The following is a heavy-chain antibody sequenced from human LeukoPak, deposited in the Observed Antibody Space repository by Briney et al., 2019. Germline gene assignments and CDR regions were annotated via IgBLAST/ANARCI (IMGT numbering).Heavy chain of an antibody. Sequence: SETLSLTCTVSGGSISSYYWSWIRQPPGKGLEWIGYMNYSGNTYYNPSLKSRVTISVDTSKNQFSLKLSSVTAADTAVYYCARGGQWLAPGPDYWGQGTLVTVSS. CDR3: ARGGQWLAPGPDY. CDR1: GGSISSYY. CDR2: MNYSGNT. V-gene: IGHV4-59*12. D-gene: IGHD6-19*01. J-gene: IGHJ4*02.